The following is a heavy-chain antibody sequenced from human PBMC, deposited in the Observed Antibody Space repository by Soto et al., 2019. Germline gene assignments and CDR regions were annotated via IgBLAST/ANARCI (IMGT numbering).Heavy chain of an antibody. J-gene: IGHJ6*03. CDR3: ASLARVVVVAADYMDV. D-gene: IGHD2-15*01. Sequence: PSETLSLTCTVSGGSISSYYWSWIRQPPGKGLEWIGYIYYSGSTNYNPSLKSRVTILVDTSKNQFSLKLSSVTAADTALYYCASLARVVVVAADYMDVWGKGTTVTVSS. CDR1: GGSISSYY. V-gene: IGHV4-59*12. CDR2: IYYSGST.